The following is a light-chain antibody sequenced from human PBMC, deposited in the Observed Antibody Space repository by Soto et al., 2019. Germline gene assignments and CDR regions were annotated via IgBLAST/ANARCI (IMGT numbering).Light chain of an antibody. Sequence: DIQMIQSPSTLSASVGDRVTITFRASQSISSWLAWYQQKPGKAPKLLIYDASNLESGVPSRFSGGGSGTEFSLTISSLQPDDFATYYCQHYNSYSEAFGQRTKVDI. J-gene: IGKJ1*01. CDR3: QHYNSYSEA. V-gene: IGKV1-5*01. CDR2: DAS. CDR1: QSISSW.